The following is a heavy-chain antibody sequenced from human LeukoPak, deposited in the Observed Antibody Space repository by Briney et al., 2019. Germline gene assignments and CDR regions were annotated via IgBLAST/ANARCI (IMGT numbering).Heavy chain of an antibody. CDR1: GFTFSSYW. D-gene: IGHD6-19*01. CDR2: IKQDGSEQ. V-gene: IGHV3-7*01. Sequence: GGSLRLSCAASGFTFSSYWMSWVRQAPEKGLEWVANIKQDGSEQYYVDSVKGPFTISRDNAKNSLYLQMNSLRAGDTAVYYCARDGGSGFDYWGQGTLVTVSS. CDR3: ARDGGSGFDY. J-gene: IGHJ4*02.